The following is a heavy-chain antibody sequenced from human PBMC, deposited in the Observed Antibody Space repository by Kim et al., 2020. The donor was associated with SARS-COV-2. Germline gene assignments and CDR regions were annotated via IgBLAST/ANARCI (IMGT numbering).Heavy chain of an antibody. V-gene: IGHV3-33*06. D-gene: IGHD2-21*02. CDR2: IWYDGSNK. CDR3: AKDVGVTARRLYYYYGMDV. J-gene: IGHJ6*02. CDR1: GFTFSSYG. Sequence: GGSLRLSCAASGFTFSSYGMHWVRQAPGKGLEWVAVIWYDGSNKYYADSVKGRFTISRDNSKNTLYLQMKSLRAEDTAVYYCAKDVGVTARRLYYYYGMDVWGQGTTVTVSS.